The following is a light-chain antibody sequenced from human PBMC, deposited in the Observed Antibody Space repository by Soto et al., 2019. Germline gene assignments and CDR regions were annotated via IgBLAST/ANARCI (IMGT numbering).Light chain of an antibody. V-gene: IGLV2-11*01. CDR1: SSDVGAYNF. J-gene: IGLJ3*02. CDR2: DVS. CDR3: CSYAGSYTLV. Sequence: VLTQPRSVSGSPGQSVTISCTGTSSDVGAYNFVSWYQQHPGRVPKLMIYDVSRRPSGVPDRFSGSKSGNTASLTISGLQADDEADYYCCSYAGSYTLVFGGGTKLTVL.